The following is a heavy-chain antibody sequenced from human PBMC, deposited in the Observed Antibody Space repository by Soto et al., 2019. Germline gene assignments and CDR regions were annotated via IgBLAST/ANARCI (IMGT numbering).Heavy chain of an antibody. CDR2: ISYDGSNK. CDR3: AKDATWDDYDSSDYYGRYFDC. D-gene: IGHD3-22*01. J-gene: IGHJ4*02. CDR1: GFTFSSYG. V-gene: IGHV3-30*18. Sequence: PGGSLRLSCAASGFTFSSYGMHWVRQAPGKGLEWVAVISYDGSNKYYADSVKGRFTISRDNSKNTLYLQMNSLRAEDTAVYYFAKDATWDDYDSSDYYGRYFDCWRQGTRVGVAS.